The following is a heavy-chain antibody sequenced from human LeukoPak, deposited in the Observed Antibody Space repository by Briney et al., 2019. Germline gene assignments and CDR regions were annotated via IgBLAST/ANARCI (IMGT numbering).Heavy chain of an antibody. CDR3: AKNEWELPSLCDY. CDR1: GFTFSSYG. Sequence: GGSLRLSCAASGFTFSSYGMHWVRQAPGKGLEWVSAISGSGGSTYYADSVKGRFTISRDNSKNTLYLQMNSLRAEDTAVYYCAKNEWELPSLCDYWGQGTLVTVSS. CDR2: ISGSGGST. V-gene: IGHV3-23*01. D-gene: IGHD1-26*01. J-gene: IGHJ4*02.